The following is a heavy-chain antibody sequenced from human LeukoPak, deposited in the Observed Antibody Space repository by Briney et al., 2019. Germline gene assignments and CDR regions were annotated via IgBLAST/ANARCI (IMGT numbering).Heavy chain of an antibody. J-gene: IGHJ5*02. D-gene: IGHD6-19*01. CDR3: ARVGAVAHWLDP. V-gene: IGHV1-69*01. Sequence: GASVKVSCKASGGTFSSYAISWVRQAPGQGLEWMGGIIPIFGTANYAQKFQGRVTTTADESTSTAYMELSRLRSEDTAVYYCARVGAVAHWLDPWGQGTLVTVSS. CDR2: IIPIFGTA. CDR1: GGTFSSYA.